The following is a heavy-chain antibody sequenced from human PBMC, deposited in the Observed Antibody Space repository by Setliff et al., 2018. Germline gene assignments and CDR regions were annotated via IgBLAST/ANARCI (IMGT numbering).Heavy chain of an antibody. J-gene: IGHJ4*02. CDR2: IIHSGST. CDR3: ARDLGHGGDSDY. CDR1: GGSFSGYY. D-gene: IGHD2-21*02. V-gene: IGHV4-34*12. Sequence: SETLSLTCAVYGGSFSGYYWSWIRQPPGKGLEWMGEIIHSGSTNYNPSLKSRLTISRDTSKNQVSLKLNSVTATDTAVYYCARDLGHGGDSDYWGQGILVTVSS.